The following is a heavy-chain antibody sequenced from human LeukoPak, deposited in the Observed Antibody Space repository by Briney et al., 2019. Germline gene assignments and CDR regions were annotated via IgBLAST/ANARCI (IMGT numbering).Heavy chain of an antibody. D-gene: IGHD6-13*01. CDR2: INHIGST. Sequence: SETLSLTCAVYGGSFSGYYWSWIRHPPGKGLEWIGEINHIGSTNYNPSLKSRVTISVDTSKNQFSLKLSSVTAADTAVYYCARVGGIAAAGIDYWGQGTLVTVSS. V-gene: IGHV4-34*01. CDR3: ARVGGIAAAGIDY. CDR1: GGSFSGYY. J-gene: IGHJ4*02.